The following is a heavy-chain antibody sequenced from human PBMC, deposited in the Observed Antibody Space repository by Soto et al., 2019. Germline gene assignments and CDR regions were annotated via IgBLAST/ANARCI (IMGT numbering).Heavy chain of an antibody. Sequence: EVQLLESGGGLVQPGGSLRLSCAASGFTFSSYVMSWVRQAPGKGLEWVSAISGSGGSTYYADSVKGRFTISRDNSKNTLYLQMNSLRAEDTAVYYCAKAPGPPKVVGYFDYWGQGTLVTVSS. CDR2: ISGSGGST. D-gene: IGHD3-16*02. J-gene: IGHJ4*02. V-gene: IGHV3-23*01. CDR3: AKAPGPPKVVGYFDY. CDR1: GFTFSSYV.